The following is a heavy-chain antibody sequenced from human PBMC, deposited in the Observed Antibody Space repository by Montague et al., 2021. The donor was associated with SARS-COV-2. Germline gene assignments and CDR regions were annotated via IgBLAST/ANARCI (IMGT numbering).Heavy chain of an antibody. Sequence: SLRLSCAASGFTFSSYAMHWVRQAPGKGLEWVAVISYDGSNKYYADSVKGRFTISRDNSKNTLYPQMNSLRAEDTAVYYCARDTAYYDILTGYFPRDPYYYYYYGMDVWGQGTTVTVSS. D-gene: IGHD3-9*01. V-gene: IGHV3-30-3*01. J-gene: IGHJ6*02. CDR1: GFTFSSYA. CDR2: ISYDGSNK. CDR3: ARDTAYYDILTGYFPRDPYYYYYYGMDV.